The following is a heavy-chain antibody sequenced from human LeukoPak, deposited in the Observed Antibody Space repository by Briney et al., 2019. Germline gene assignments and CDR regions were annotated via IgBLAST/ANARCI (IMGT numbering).Heavy chain of an antibody. CDR1: EFTFSSYN. Sequence: GGSLRLSCAASEFTFSSYNMNWVRQAPGKGLEWVSGISWNSGSIGYADSVKGRFTISRDNAKNSLYLQMNSLRAEDTAVYYCAKDRGSGWYFDYWGHGTLVTVSS. CDR3: AKDRGSGWYFDY. J-gene: IGHJ4*01. CDR2: ISWNSGSI. V-gene: IGHV3-9*01. D-gene: IGHD6-19*01.